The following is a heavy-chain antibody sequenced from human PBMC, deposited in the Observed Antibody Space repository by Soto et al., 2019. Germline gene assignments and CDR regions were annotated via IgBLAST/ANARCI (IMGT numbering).Heavy chain of an antibody. D-gene: IGHD3-3*01. Sequence: GGSLRLSCAASGFTFSSYAMSWVRQAPGKGLEWVSAISGSGGSTYYADSVKGRFTISRDNSKNTLYLQMNSLRAEDTAVYYCAKDRRSGVYDFWSGYSPSDYWGQGTLVTVSS. CDR3: AKDRRSGVYDFWSGYSPSDY. CDR2: ISGSGGST. J-gene: IGHJ4*02. CDR1: GFTFSSYA. V-gene: IGHV3-23*01.